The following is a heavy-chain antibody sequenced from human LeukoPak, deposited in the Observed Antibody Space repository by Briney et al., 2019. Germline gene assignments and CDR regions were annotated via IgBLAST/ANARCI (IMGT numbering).Heavy chain of an antibody. V-gene: IGHV6-1*01. Sequence: SQTLSLTCAISGDSVSSNSASWNWIRQSPSRGLEWLGRTYYRSKWNSDYAVSVKSRITINPDTSKNQFSLHLNSVTPEDAAVYYCARDPDSSYEWGPFDPWGQGTLVTVSS. CDR2: TYYRSKWNS. CDR3: ARDPDSSYEWGPFDP. J-gene: IGHJ5*02. CDR1: GDSVSSNSAS. D-gene: IGHD1-26*01.